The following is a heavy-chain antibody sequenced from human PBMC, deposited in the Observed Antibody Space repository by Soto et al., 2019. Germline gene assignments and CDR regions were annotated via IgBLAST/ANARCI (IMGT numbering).Heavy chain of an antibody. J-gene: IGHJ4*02. D-gene: IGHD4-17*01. CDR3: ARDNYGDTYYFDY. CDR1: GGSISSGAYY. V-gene: IGHV4-30-4*01. CDR2: IYYSGST. Sequence: QVQLQESGPGLVKPSQTLSLTCTVSGGSISSGAYYWSWVRQPPGKGLEWIGYIYYSGSTYYNPSLKSRVTISVDTSKNQFSLKLCSVTATDTAVYYCARDNYGDTYYFDYWGQGTLVTVSS.